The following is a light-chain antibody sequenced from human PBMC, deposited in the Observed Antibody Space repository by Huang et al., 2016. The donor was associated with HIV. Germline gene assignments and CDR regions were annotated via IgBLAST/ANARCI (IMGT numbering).Light chain of an antibody. Sequence: EIVLTQSPATLSLSPGERATLSCRASQSVSSYLAWYQQKPGQAPRLLIYDASNSATGSPARFSGSGSGTDFTLTISSLEPEDFAVYYCQQRTNWRTFGQGTKLEIK. CDR3: QQRTNWRT. V-gene: IGKV3-11*01. CDR2: DAS. J-gene: IGKJ2*01. CDR1: QSVSSY.